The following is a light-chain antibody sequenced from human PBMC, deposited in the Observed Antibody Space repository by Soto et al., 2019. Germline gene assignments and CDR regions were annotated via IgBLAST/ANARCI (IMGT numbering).Light chain of an antibody. J-gene: IGKJ1*01. V-gene: IGKV3-20*01. CDR3: QQHGLPWT. CDR2: AAS. CDR1: QSISSRY. Sequence: EVVLTQSPGTLSLSPGERATLSCRASQSISSRYIIWYQQKPGQAPRLLIYAASTRATGIPDRFSGSGSGTDFAITISRLEPEDSAVYHCQQHGLPWTFGQGTKVEVK.